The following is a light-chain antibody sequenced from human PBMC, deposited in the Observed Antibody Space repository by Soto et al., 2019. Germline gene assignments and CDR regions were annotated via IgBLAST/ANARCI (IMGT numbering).Light chain of an antibody. CDR1: QGINTW. J-gene: IGKJ5*01. CDR3: QQANTAPVT. CDR2: AAS. V-gene: IGKV1D-12*01. Sequence: DIQMTQSPSSVSASVGERVTITCRASQGINTWLAWYQQKPGKAPKLLIYAASNLQSGVPSRFSGSGSGTDFTLTISSPQPEDFATYYCQQANTAPVTVGQGKRLEIK.